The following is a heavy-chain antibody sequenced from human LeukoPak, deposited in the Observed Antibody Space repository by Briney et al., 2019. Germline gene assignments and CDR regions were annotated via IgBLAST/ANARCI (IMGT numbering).Heavy chain of an antibody. J-gene: IGHJ3*02. CDR1: GFNFGSYA. D-gene: IGHD3-9*01. V-gene: IGHV3-23*01. Sequence: GGSLRLSCAASGFNFGSYAMNWVRQAPGKGLEWVSAISGSGGSTYYADSVKGRFTISRDNSKDTLYLQMNSLRAEDTAVYYCAKDRYDILTDRADAFDIWGQGTMVTVSS. CDR2: ISGSGGST. CDR3: AKDRYDILTDRADAFDI.